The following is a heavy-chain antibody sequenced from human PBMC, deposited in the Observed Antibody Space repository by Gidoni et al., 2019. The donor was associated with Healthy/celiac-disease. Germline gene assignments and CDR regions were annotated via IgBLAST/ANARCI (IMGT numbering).Heavy chain of an antibody. Sequence: EVQLLESGGGLVQPGGSMRLSCAASGFTFSSYAMRWVRQAPGKGLEWVSAISGSGGSTYYADSVKGRFTISRDNSKNTLYLQMNSLRAEDTAVYYCAKDWYYYDSSGYLGDAFDIWGQGTMVTVSS. CDR2: ISGSGGST. D-gene: IGHD3-22*01. J-gene: IGHJ3*02. CDR1: GFTFSSYA. CDR3: AKDWYYYDSSGYLGDAFDI. V-gene: IGHV3-23*01.